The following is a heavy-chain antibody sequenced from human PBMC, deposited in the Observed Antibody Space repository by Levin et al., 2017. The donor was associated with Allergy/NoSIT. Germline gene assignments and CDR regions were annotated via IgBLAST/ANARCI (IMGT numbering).Heavy chain of an antibody. D-gene: IGHD3-9*01. Sequence: SETLSLTCTVSGGSISSGDHYWTWIRQPPGKGLEWIGYIYFSGTTYYNPSLKGRVSISIDTTRNQFSLRLTSVTAADTAVYYCARVVDYDILTGYYSPYYFDYWGQGTLVTVSS. V-gene: IGHV4-30-4*01. CDR1: GGSISSGDHY. CDR3: ARVVDYDILTGYYSPYYFDY. CDR2: IYFSGTT. J-gene: IGHJ4*02.